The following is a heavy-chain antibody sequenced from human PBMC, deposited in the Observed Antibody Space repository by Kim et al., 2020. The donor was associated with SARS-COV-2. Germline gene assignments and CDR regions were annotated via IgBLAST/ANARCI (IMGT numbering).Heavy chain of an antibody. D-gene: IGHD2-2*01. Sequence: SGPTLVNPTQTLTLTCTFSGFSLSTSGVGVGWIRQPPGKALEWLALIYWDDDKRYSPSLKSRLTITKDTSKNQVVLTMTNMDPVDTATYYCAHSGQGLYCSSASCPRGWFDPWGQGTLVTVSS. J-gene: IGHJ5*02. V-gene: IGHV2-5*02. CDR1: GFSLSTSGVG. CDR2: IYWDDDK. CDR3: AHSGQGLYCSSASCPRGWFDP.